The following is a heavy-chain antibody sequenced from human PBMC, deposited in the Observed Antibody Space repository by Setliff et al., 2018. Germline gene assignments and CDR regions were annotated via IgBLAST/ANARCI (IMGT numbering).Heavy chain of an antibody. CDR1: GGFISSGSYY. Sequence: SETLSLTCTVSGGFISSGSYYWSWIRQPAGKGLGWIGHIYTSGSTNYNPSLKSRVTISVDKSTNQFSLKLNSVTAADTAVYYCVRTDYSDGRYSMDVWGKGTTVTVSS. V-gene: IGHV4-61*09. CDR3: VRTDYSDGRYSMDV. CDR2: IYTSGST. D-gene: IGHD6-19*01. J-gene: IGHJ6*03.